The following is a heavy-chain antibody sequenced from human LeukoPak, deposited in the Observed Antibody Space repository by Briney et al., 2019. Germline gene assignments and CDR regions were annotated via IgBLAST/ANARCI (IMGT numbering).Heavy chain of an antibody. J-gene: IGHJ4*02. V-gene: IGHV3-33*06. CDR1: GFTFSSYD. D-gene: IGHD3-10*01. CDR3: AKDMYYRGSGSYFNVDY. CDR2: IWYDGSNK. Sequence: GRSLRLSCAASGFTFSSYDMHWVRQAPGKGLEWVAVIWYDGSNKYYADSVKGRFTISRDNSKNTLYLQMNSLRAEDTAVYYCAKDMYYRGSGSYFNVDYWGQGTLVTVSS.